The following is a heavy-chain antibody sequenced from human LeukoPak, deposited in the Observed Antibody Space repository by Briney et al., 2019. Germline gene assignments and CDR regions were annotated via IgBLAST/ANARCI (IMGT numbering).Heavy chain of an antibody. J-gene: IGHJ1*01. CDR2: INAGNGNT. CDR3: ARAIHYYDSSGYEGYFQH. CDR1: GYTFTAYA. V-gene: IGHV1-3*01. D-gene: IGHD3-22*01. Sequence: ASVKVSCKTSGYTFTAYAIHWVRQALGQRLEWMGWINAGNGNTKYSQKLQGRVTMTTDTSTSTAYMELRSLRSDDTAVYYCARAIHYYDSSGYEGYFQHWGQGTLVTVSS.